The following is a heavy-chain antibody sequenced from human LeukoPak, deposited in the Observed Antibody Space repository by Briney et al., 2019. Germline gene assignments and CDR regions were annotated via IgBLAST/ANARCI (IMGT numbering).Heavy chain of an antibody. CDR1: GFTFSSYA. D-gene: IGHD6-6*01. V-gene: IGHV3-23*01. CDR2: LSGSGGST. CDR3: AKDLYISSSYYFDY. J-gene: IGHJ4*02. Sequence: GGSLRLSCAASGFTFSSYAMNWVRQAPGRGLGWVSVLSGSGGSTYYADSVKGRFTISRDNSKNTLYLQMNSLRAEDTAVYYCAKDLYISSSYYFDYWGQGTLVTVSS.